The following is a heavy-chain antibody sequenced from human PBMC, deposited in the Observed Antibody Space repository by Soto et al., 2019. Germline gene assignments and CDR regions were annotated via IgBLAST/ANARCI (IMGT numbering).Heavy chain of an antibody. CDR3: IREGGYSGYDSLPEF. CDR1: GFTFRNSW. CDR2: ITGDGTDT. V-gene: IGHV3-74*01. J-gene: IGHJ4*02. D-gene: IGHD5-12*01. Sequence: VGSLRLSCAASGFTFRNSWMHWVRQGPGKGLVWVSRITGDGTDTNYADSVKGRFTISRDNAKNTLYLQMYSLRAEDTAIYYCIREGGYSGYDSLPEFWGQGTLVTVSS.